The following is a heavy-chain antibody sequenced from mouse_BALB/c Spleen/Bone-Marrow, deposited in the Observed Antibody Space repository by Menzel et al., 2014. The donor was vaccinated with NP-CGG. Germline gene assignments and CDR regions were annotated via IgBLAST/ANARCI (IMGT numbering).Heavy chain of an antibody. CDR3: ARQGYYGKGDY. CDR1: GFDFSRYW. V-gene: IGHV4-1*02. D-gene: IGHD2-1*01. CDR2: INPDSSTI. Sequence: DVQLVESGGGLVQPGGSLKHSCAASGFDFSRYWMSWVRQAPGKGLEWIREINPDSSTINYTPSLKDKFIISRDNAKNTLYLQMSKVRSEDTALYYCARQGYYGKGDYWGQGTTLTVSS. J-gene: IGHJ2*01.